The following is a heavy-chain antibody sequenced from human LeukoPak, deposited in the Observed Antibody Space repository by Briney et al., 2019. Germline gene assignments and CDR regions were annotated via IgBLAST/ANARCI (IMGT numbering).Heavy chain of an antibody. CDR3: SKESIMVRGAIFIPIFDD. Sequence: AGGSSTVTCAASGYIFDDQEMSWVRQAPGKGLEWVSGIIWNGGSTGYADSVKGWFTISRDNAKNSLYLQMNSLRAEDTALYYCSKESIMVRGAIFIPIFDDWGEGSLVTVSS. D-gene: IGHD3-10*01. CDR2: IIWNGGST. CDR1: GYIFDDQE. J-gene: IGHJ4*02. V-gene: IGHV3-20*04.